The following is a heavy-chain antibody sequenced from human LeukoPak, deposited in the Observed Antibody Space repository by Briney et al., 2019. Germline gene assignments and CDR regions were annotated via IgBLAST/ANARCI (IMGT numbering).Heavy chain of an antibody. D-gene: IGHD6-13*01. Sequence: SETLSLTCAVYGGSFSGYYWSWIRQPPGKGLEWIGEINHSGSTNYNPSLKSRVTISVDTSKNQFSLKLSSVTAADTAVYYCARAGGIAAAVDFDYWGQRTLVTVSS. CDR1: GGSFSGYY. CDR3: ARAGGIAAAVDFDY. V-gene: IGHV4-34*01. CDR2: INHSGST. J-gene: IGHJ4*02.